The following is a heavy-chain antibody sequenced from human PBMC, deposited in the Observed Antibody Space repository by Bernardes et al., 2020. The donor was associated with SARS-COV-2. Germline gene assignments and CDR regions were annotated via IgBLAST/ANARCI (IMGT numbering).Heavy chain of an antibody. J-gene: IGHJ3*02. Sequence: SETLSLTCTVSGGSISSYYWSWIRQPPGKGLAWIGYIYYSGSTNYNPSLKSRVTISVDTSKNQFSLKLSSVTAADTAVYYCARALYCSGGSCTGAFDIWGQGTMVTVSS. V-gene: IGHV4-59*01. CDR2: IYYSGST. CDR1: GGSISSYY. D-gene: IGHD2-15*01. CDR3: ARALYCSGGSCTGAFDI.